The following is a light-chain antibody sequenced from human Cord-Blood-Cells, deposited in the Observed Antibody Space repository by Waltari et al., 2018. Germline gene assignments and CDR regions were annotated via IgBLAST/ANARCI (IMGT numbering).Light chain of an antibody. Sequence: DIQITQSPSSLSASVGDRVTITCRASQSISSYLNWYQQKPGKAPKLLIYAASSLQSGVPSRFSGSGSGTDFTLTINSLQPEDFATYYCQQSYSTPQTFGQGTKLEIK. V-gene: IGKV1-39*01. CDR3: QQSYSTPQT. J-gene: IGKJ2*01. CDR2: AAS. CDR1: QSISSY.